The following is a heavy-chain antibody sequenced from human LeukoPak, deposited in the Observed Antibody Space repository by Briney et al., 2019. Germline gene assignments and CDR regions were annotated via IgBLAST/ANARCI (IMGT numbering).Heavy chain of an antibody. CDR3: AKTRPVVVVAADFDY. J-gene: IGHJ4*02. CDR1: GFTFSSYG. V-gene: IGHV3-30*02. D-gene: IGHD2-15*01. Sequence: GGSLILSCAASGFTFSSYGMHWVRQAPGKGLEWVAFIRYDGSNKYYADSVKGRFTISRDNSKNTLYLQMNSLRAEDTAVYYCAKTRPVVVVAADFDYWGQGTLVTVSS. CDR2: IRYDGSNK.